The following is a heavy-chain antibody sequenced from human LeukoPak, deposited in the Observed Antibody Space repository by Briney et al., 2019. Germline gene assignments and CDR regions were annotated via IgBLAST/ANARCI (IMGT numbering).Heavy chain of an antibody. CDR2: INPNSGGT. D-gene: IGHD3-9*01. Sequence: ASAKVSCKASGYTFTGYYMHWVRQAPGQGLEWVGRINPNSGGTNYAQKFQGRVTMTRDTSISTAYMELSRLRSDDTAVYYCARDDIFNWFDPWGQGTLVTVSS. CDR3: ARDDIFNWFDP. V-gene: IGHV1-2*06. CDR1: GYTFTGYY. J-gene: IGHJ5*02.